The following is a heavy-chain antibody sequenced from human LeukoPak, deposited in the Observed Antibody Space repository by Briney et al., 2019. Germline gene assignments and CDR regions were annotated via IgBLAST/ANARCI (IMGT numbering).Heavy chain of an antibody. CDR3: ARTYYYDSSGSDAFDI. D-gene: IGHD3-22*01. CDR1: GFTVSSNY. CDR2: IYSGGST. J-gene: IGHJ3*02. Sequence: GGSLRLSCAASGFTVSSNYMSWVRQAPGKGLEWVSVIYSGGSTYYADSVKGRFTISRDNSKNTLYLRMNSLRAEDTAVYYCARTYYYDSSGSDAFDIWGQGTMVTVSS. V-gene: IGHV3-53*01.